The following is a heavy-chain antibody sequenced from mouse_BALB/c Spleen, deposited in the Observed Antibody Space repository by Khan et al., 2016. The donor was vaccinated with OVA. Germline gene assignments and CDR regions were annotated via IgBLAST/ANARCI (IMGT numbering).Heavy chain of an antibody. CDR1: GFTFSDYY. D-gene: IGHD2-13*01. CDR2: ISDGGSYS. CDR3: TRSYYGDPFAY. J-gene: IGHJ3*01. Sequence: EVQLLETGGGLVKPGGSLKLSCAASGFTFSDYYMYWVRQTPEKRLEWVATISDGGSYSYYPDSVKGRFTISRDDAKNNLYLQMSSLKSEDTAIYNCTRSYYGDPFAYWGQGTLVTVSA. V-gene: IGHV5-4*02.